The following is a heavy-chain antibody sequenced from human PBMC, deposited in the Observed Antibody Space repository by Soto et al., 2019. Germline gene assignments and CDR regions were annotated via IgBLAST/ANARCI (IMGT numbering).Heavy chain of an antibody. V-gene: IGHV1-18*01. CDR2: ISAYNGNT. Sequence: QVQLVQSGAEVKKPGASVKVSCKASGYTFTSYGISWVRQAPGQGLEWRGWISAYNGNTNYAQKLQGRDTMTTDTSTSTEYMELRSLRSDDTAVYYCARVGERSDDFWSGITPYYYYMDVWGKGTTVTVSS. CDR3: ARVGERSDDFWSGITPYYYYMDV. CDR1: GYTFTSYG. J-gene: IGHJ6*03. D-gene: IGHD3-3*01.